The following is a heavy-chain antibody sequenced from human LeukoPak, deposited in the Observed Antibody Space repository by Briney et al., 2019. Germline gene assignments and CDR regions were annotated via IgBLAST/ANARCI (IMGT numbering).Heavy chain of an antibody. J-gene: IGHJ3*02. Sequence: EGSLRLSCAASGFTFSSYSMNWVRQAPGKGLEWVSSISSSSSYIYYADSVKGRFTISRDNAKNSLYLQMNSLRAEDTAVYYCASAGWGFLEWLFDAFGIWGQGTMVTVSS. V-gene: IGHV3-21*01. CDR2: ISSSSSYI. CDR3: ASAGWGFLEWLFDAFGI. CDR1: GFTFSSYS. D-gene: IGHD3-3*01.